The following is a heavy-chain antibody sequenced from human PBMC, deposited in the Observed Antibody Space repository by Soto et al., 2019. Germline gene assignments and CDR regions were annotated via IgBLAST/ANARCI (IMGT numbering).Heavy chain of an antibody. CDR3: ARDREVRGGYYGMDV. D-gene: IGHD3-10*01. CDR2: ISYDGSNK. CDR1: GFTFSSYA. Sequence: QVQLVESGGGVVQPGRSLRLSCAASGFTFSSYAMHWVRQAPGKGLEWVAVISYDGSNKYYADSVKGRFTISRDNSXXTLYLQMNSLRAEDTAVYYCARDREVRGGYYGMDVWGQGTTVTVSS. V-gene: IGHV3-30-3*01. J-gene: IGHJ6*02.